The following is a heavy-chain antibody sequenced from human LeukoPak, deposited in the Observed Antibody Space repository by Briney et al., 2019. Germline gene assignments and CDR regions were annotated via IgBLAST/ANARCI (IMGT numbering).Heavy chain of an antibody. J-gene: IGHJ4*02. CDR3: AKGLYGYSYKAIDY. D-gene: IGHD5-18*01. V-gene: IGHV3-9*01. CDR2: ISWNSGSI. Sequence: PGRSLRLSCAASGFTFDDYAMHWVRQAPGKGLEWVSGISWNSGSIGYADSVKGRFTISRDNAKNSLYLQMNSLRAEDTALYFCAKGLYGYSYKAIDYWGQGTLVTVSS. CDR1: GFTFDDYA.